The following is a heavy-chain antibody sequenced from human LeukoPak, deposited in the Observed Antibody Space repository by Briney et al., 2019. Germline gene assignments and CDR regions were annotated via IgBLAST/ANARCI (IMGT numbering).Heavy chain of an antibody. V-gene: IGHV3-48*03. CDR2: ISADGATI. CDR3: AGSRYPEPQDLNY. CDR1: GFDFNIYE. D-gene: IGHD3-10*01. Sequence: GGSLRLSCAASGFDFNIYEMNWVCQAPGKGLEWVSYISADGATIYYADSVKGRFTISRDNMKNSLFLQISSLRAEDTAVYYCAGSRYPEPQDLNYWGQGTLVIVS. J-gene: IGHJ4*02.